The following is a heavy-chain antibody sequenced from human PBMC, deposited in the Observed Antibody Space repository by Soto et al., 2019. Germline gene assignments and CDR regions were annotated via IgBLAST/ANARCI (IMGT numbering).Heavy chain of an antibody. CDR1: GGTFSSYA. V-gene: IGHV1-69*01. D-gene: IGHD1-26*01. CDR2: IIPIFGTA. J-gene: IGHJ5*02. CDR3: ARGSRIVGATRYYNWFDP. Sequence: QVQLVQSGAEVKKPGSSVKVSCKASGGTFSSYAISWVRQAPGQGLEWMGGIIPIFGTANYAQKFQGRVTITADEATRTAYMELSSLRSEDTAVYYCARGSRIVGATRYYNWFDPWGQGTLVTVSS.